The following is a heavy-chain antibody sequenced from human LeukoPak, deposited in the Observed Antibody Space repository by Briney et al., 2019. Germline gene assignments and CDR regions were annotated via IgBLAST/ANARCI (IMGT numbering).Heavy chain of an antibody. CDR2: ISYDGSNK. D-gene: IGHD3-10*01. CDR1: GFTFSSYA. V-gene: IGHV3-30*04. CDR3: ARGGLLWFGEADWPYGMDV. J-gene: IGHJ6*02. Sequence: PGRSLRLSCAASGFTFSSYAMHWVRQAPGKGLEWVAVISYDGSNKYYADSVKGRFTISRDNSKNTLYLQMDSLRAEDTAVYYCARGGLLWFGEADWPYGMDVWGQGTTVTVSS.